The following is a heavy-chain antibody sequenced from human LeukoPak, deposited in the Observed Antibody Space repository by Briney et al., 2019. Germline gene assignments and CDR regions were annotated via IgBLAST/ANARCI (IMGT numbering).Heavy chain of an antibody. V-gene: IGHV3-30*04. CDR3: ARDHDARLVRTYYFDY. CDR1: GFTYSSYV. J-gene: IGHJ4*02. D-gene: IGHD3-10*01. CDR2: ISYDGSNE. Sequence: GGSLRLSCAASGFTYSSYVMHWVRQAPGKGLEWVAIISYDGSNEYYADSVKGRFIISRDNSKNTLYLQMNSLRAADTAVYYCARDHDARLVRTYYFDYWGQGTLVTVSS.